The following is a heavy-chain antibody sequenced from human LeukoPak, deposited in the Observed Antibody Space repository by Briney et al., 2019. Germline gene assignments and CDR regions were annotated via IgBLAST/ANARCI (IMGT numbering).Heavy chain of an antibody. CDR1: GFTFSSYG. J-gene: IGHJ4*02. CDR3: AKDQAGSSWFLDY. Sequence: GGSLRLSCAASGFTFSSYGMHWVRQAPGKGLEWVAVISNDGSNKYYADSVKGRFTISRDNSKNTLYMQMNSLRVEDTAVYYCAKDQAGSSWFLDYWGQGTRVTVSS. D-gene: IGHD6-13*01. CDR2: ISNDGSNK. V-gene: IGHV3-30*18.